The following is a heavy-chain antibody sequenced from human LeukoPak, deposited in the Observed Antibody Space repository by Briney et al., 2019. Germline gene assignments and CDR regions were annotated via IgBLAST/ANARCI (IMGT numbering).Heavy chain of an antibody. D-gene: IGHD6-19*01. Sequence: SVKVSCKASGFTFTSSAMQWVREARGQRLEWIGWIVVGSGNTNYAQKFQERVTITRDMSTSTGYMEMSSLRSEDTAVYYCAAGSGWYSPDYWGQGTLVTVSS. V-gene: IGHV1-58*02. CDR3: AAGSGWYSPDY. J-gene: IGHJ4*02. CDR2: IVVGSGNT. CDR1: GFTFTSSA.